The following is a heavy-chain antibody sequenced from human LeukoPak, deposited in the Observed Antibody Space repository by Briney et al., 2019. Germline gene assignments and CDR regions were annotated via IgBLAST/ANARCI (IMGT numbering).Heavy chain of an antibody. CDR2: IYYSGST. V-gene: IGHV4-59*01. CDR1: GGSISSYY. Sequence: SETLSLTCTVSGGSISSYYWSWIRQPPGKGLEWIGYIYYSGSTNYNPSLESRVTISVDTSKNQFSLKLSSVTAADTAVYYCARVTDYYGLGSPYYFDYWGQGTLVTVSS. J-gene: IGHJ4*02. CDR3: ARVTDYYGLGSPYYFDY. D-gene: IGHD3-10*01.